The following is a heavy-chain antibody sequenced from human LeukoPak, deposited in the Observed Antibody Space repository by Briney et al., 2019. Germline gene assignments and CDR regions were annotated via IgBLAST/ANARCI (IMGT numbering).Heavy chain of an antibody. CDR2: INTDSGNP. J-gene: IGHJ4*02. D-gene: IGHD2-15*01. CDR3: ARVGGYCSDGNCYPKY. Sequence: ASVTVSCKASGYPFTSYAMTWVRQAPGQGLEWMGWINTDSGNPTYAQGFTGRFVFSLDRSVTTAYLQITYLKPEDTAVYYCARVGGYCSDGNCYPKYWGQGTLVTVSS. V-gene: IGHV7-4-1*02. CDR1: GYPFTSYA.